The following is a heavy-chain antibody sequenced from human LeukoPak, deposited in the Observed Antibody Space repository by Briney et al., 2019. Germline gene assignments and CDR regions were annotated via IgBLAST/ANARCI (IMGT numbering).Heavy chain of an antibody. Sequence: VKVSCKASGGTFTNYAFTWVRQAPGQGLEWMGGIIPVFGTTNYAQKFQGRVTITADASTTTAYMELRSLRSEDTAVYYCARGVRNSGSYYVDYWGQGTPVTVSS. J-gene: IGHJ4*02. CDR1: GGTFTNYA. D-gene: IGHD1-26*01. V-gene: IGHV1-69*01. CDR3: ARGVRNSGSYYVDY. CDR2: IIPVFGTT.